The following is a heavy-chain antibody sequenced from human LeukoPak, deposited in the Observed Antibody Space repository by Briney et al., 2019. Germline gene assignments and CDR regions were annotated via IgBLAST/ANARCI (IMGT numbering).Heavy chain of an antibody. CDR2: IDTTSSTI. CDR1: EFTFRTYS. CDR3: AREEGLWFGESDV. Sequence: GGSLRLSCAASEFTFRTYSMNWVRQAPGKGLEWVSYIDTTSSTIYYADSVKGRFTISRDNAKNSLYLQMNSLRAGDTAVYYCAREEGLWFGESDVWGKGTTVTISS. D-gene: IGHD3-10*01. V-gene: IGHV3-48*04. J-gene: IGHJ6*04.